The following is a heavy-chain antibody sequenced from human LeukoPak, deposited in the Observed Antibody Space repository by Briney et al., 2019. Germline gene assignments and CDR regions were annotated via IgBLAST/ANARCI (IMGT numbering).Heavy chain of an antibody. D-gene: IGHD4-17*01. J-gene: IGHJ3*02. CDR1: GYTFTSYD. CDR3: ASWTDYGDSHDAFDI. V-gene: IGHV1-8*01. Sequence: ASVKVSCKASGYTFTSYDINWVRQAPGQGLEWMEWMNPNSGNTGYAQKFQGRVTMTRNTSISTAYMELSSLRSEDTAVYYCASWTDYGDSHDAFDIWGQGTMVTVSS. CDR2: MNPNSGNT.